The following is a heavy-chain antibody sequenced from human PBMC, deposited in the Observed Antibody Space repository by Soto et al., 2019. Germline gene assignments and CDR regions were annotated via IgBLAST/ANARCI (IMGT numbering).Heavy chain of an antibody. V-gene: IGHV1-18*01. J-gene: IGHJ4*02. CDR2: ISAYNGNT. Sequence: ASVKVSCKASGYTFTSYAMHWVRQAPGQGLEWMGWISAYNGNTNYAQKLQGRVTMTTDTSTSTAYMELRSLRSEDTAVYYCARDDEGSGYYHYWGQGTLVTVSS. D-gene: IGHD3-22*01. CDR1: GYTFTSYA. CDR3: ARDDEGSGYYHY.